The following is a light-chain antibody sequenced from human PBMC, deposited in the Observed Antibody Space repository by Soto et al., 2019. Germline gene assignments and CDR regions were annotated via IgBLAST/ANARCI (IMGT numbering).Light chain of an antibody. V-gene: IGKV1-39*01. CDR2: DAS. CDR1: QSISTY. Sequence: DIQMTQSPSSLSAFVGDRVTITCRASQSISTYLNWYQQKPGKAPKVVIYDASRLQSGVPSRFSGSGSGTDFTLTISSLQPEDFATYYCQQSYNTPWTFGQGTKVDIK. CDR3: QQSYNTPWT. J-gene: IGKJ1*01.